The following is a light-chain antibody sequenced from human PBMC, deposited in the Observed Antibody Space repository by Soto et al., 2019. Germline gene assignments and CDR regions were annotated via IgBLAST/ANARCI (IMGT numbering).Light chain of an antibody. V-gene: IGKV1-12*01. Sequence: DTQMTQLPSSVSASVGDRLTITCRASRDISNSLAWYQQTPGKAPKLLLRGASSLHRGVPSRFSGGGAGTEFTLTISSLQPEDFATYYCQQTSAFPRTFGQGTKVDI. CDR3: QQTSAFPRT. J-gene: IGKJ1*01. CDR2: GAS. CDR1: RDISNS.